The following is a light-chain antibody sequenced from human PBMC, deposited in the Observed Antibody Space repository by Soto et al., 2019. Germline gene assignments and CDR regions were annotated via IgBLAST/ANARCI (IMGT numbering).Light chain of an antibody. V-gene: IGKV1-17*03. CDR3: LQHNFYPAT. J-gene: IGKJ5*01. CDR2: GAS. Sequence: DIQMTQSPSAMSASVGDRVTITCRASQGIQKYLAWFQQKPGKVPKRLIYGASSLQSGVPSRFSGSGSGTEFALTISRLKPEDFATYYCLQHNFYPATFVQGTRLE. CDR1: QGIQKY.